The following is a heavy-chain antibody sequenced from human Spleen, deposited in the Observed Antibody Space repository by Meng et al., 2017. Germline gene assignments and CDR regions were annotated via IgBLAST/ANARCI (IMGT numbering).Heavy chain of an antibody. V-gene: IGHV4-59*01. Sequence: GSLRLSCAASGFTFSSYAMSWVRQAPGKGLEWIGYILYSGRTDYNPSLRGRVTISIDTSKTQFSLHLSSVTAADTAVYYCARVTNGVVSFDPWGQGTLVTVSS. CDR2: ILYSGRT. J-gene: IGHJ5*02. D-gene: IGHD2-2*01. CDR1: GFTFSSYA. CDR3: ARVTNGVVSFDP.